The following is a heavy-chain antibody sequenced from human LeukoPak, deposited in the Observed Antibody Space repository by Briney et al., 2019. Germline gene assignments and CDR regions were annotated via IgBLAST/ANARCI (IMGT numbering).Heavy chain of an antibody. J-gene: IGHJ6*03. CDR2: ISYDGSNK. CDR1: GFTFSSYA. Sequence: QPGGSLRLSCAASGFTFSSYAMHWVRQAPGKGLEWVAVISYDGSNKYYADSVKGRFTISRDNSKNTLYLQMNSLRAEDTAVYYCARGGASYYMDVWGKGTTVTVSS. CDR3: ARGGASYYMDV. V-gene: IGHV3-30*04.